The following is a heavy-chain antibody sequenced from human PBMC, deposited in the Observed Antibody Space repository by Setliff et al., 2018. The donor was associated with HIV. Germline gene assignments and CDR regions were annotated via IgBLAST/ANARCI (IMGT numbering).Heavy chain of an antibody. CDR3: ARAYYHHSGGYWSTDYYYSYMDV. Sequence: LRLSCASSGFIFGDYWMTWVRQAPGKGLEWVASIKQDGITKYYVDSVKGRFTISRDNAKNSLYLQMNSLTSEDTAVYYCARAYYHHSGGYWSTDYYYSYMDVWGKGTTVTVSS. CDR2: IKQDGITK. CDR1: GFIFGDYW. D-gene: IGHD3-22*01. J-gene: IGHJ6*03. V-gene: IGHV3-7*03.